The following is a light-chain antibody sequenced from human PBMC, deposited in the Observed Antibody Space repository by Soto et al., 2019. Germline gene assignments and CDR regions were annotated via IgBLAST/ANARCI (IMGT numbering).Light chain of an antibody. Sequence: EIVMTQSPATLSVSPGERATLSCRASQSVSSNLAWYQQKPGQAPRPLIYGASTRATGIPARFSGSGSGTEFPLTISSLQSEDFAVYYCQQYNNWPPLLTFGGGTKVEIK. J-gene: IGKJ4*01. CDR3: QQYNNWPPLLT. V-gene: IGKV3-15*01. CDR1: QSVSSN. CDR2: GAS.